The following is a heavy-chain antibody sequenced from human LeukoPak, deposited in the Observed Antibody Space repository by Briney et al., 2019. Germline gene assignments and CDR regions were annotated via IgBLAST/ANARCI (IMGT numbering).Heavy chain of an antibody. D-gene: IGHD1-26*01. CDR1: GFTFSSYA. CDR2: ISYDGSNK. J-gene: IGHJ4*02. CDR3: ARGVGSYFDY. Sequence: GGSLRLSCAASGFTFSSYAMHWVRQAPGKGLEWVAVISYDGSNKYYADSVKGRFTISRDNSKNTLYLQMNSLRAEDTAVYYCARGVGSYFDYWGQGTLVTVSS. V-gene: IGHV3-30-3*01.